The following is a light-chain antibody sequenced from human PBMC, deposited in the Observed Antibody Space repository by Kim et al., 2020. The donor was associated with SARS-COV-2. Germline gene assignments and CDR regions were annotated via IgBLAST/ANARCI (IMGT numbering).Light chain of an antibody. Sequence: APGKTARVTCGGNNIGSESVHWYQQKPGQAPVLVVYDDSDRPSGIPERFSGSNSGNTATLTISRVEAGDEADYYCQVWDSSSDHVVFGGGTQLTVL. CDR3: QVWDSSSDHVV. CDR2: DDS. CDR1: NIGSES. V-gene: IGLV3-21*03. J-gene: IGLJ2*01.